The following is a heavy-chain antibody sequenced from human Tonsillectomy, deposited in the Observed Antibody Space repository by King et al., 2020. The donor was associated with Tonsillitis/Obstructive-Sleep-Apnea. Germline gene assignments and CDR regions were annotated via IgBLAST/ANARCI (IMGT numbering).Heavy chain of an antibody. CDR3: AHRPSSYNWNDGYYFDY. D-gene: IGHD1-1*01. CDR1: GFSLSTNGVGVG. V-gene: IGHV2-5*02. J-gene: IGHJ4*02. Sequence: TLKESGPTLVKPPQTLTLTCTFSGFSLSTNGVGVGVGWIRQPPGKALEWLALIYWDDDKRYNPSLKSRLTITKDTSKNQVVLTMTNMDPVDTATYYCAHRPSSYNWNDGYYFDYWGQGTLVTVSS. CDR2: IYWDDDK.